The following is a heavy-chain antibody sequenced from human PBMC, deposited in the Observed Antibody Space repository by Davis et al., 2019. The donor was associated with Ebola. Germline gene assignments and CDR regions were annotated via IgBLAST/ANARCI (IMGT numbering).Heavy chain of an antibody. CDR3: AGLAIAAAGAFDY. Sequence: PGGSLRLSCAASGFTFSDYYMSWIRQAPGKGLEWVSYISSSSSTIYYADSMKGRFTISRDNAKNSLYLQMNSLRDEDTAVYYCAGLAIAAAGAFDYWGQGTLVTVSS. V-gene: IGHV3-11*04. D-gene: IGHD6-13*01. CDR2: ISSSSSTI. J-gene: IGHJ4*02. CDR1: GFTFSDYY.